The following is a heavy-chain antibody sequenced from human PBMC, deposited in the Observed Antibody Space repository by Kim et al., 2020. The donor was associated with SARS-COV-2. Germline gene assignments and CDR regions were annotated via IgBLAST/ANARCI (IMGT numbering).Heavy chain of an antibody. CDR3: TTDPGGYIYGSGSYFDS. Sequence: VKGRFTISRDDSQNTLYLQMTSLKTEDTAVYYCTTDPGGYIYGSGSYFDSWGQGTLVTVSS. D-gene: IGHD3-10*01. J-gene: IGHJ4*02. V-gene: IGHV3-15*01.